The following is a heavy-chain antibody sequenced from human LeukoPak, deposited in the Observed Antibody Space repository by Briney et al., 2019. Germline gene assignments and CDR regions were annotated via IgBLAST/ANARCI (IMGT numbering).Heavy chain of an antibody. CDR2: IYYSGST. CDR3: ARTTVTFDY. J-gene: IGHJ4*02. Sequence: SETLSLTCTVSGGSISSYYWSWIRQPQGKGLEWIGYIYYSGSTNYNPSLKSRVTISVDTSKNQFSLKLSSVTAADTAVYYCARTTVTFDYWGQGTLVTVSS. CDR1: GGSISSYY. D-gene: IGHD4-11*01. V-gene: IGHV4-59*01.